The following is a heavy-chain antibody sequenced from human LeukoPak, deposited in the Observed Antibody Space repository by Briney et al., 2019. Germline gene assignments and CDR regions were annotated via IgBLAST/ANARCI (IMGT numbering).Heavy chain of an antibody. CDR1: GRSFSGYY. CDR2: INHSGIT. J-gene: IGHJ5*02. Sequence: SETLSLTCAVYGRSFSGYYWTWIRQTPGKGLEWIGEINHSGITDYNPSLRSRVTISVDTSKNQFSLKLSSVTAADTAIYYCARAVVVVAAATQRNWFDPWGQGTLVTVSS. D-gene: IGHD2-15*01. CDR3: ARAVVVVAAATQRNWFDP. V-gene: IGHV4-34*01.